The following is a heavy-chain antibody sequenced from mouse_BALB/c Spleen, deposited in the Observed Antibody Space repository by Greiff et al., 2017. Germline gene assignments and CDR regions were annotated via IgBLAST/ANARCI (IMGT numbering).Heavy chain of an antibody. V-gene: IGHV5-12-2*01. CDR2: ISNGGGST. Sequence: DVMLVESGGGLVQPGGSLKLSCAASGFTFSSYTMSWVRQTPEKRLEWVAYISNGGGSTYYPDTVKGRFTISRDNAKNTLYLQMSSLKSEDTAMYDCARQLGLRRYYAMDYWGQGTSVTVSS. J-gene: IGHJ4*01. CDR3: ARQLGLRRYYAMDY. CDR1: GFTFSSYT. D-gene: IGHD3-1*01.